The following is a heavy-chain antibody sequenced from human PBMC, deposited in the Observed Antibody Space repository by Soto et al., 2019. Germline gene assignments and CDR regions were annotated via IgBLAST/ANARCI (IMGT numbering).Heavy chain of an antibody. CDR3: ATDQAYTVS. D-gene: IGHD2-2*02. CDR2: INPSDGST. Sequence: QVQLVQSGAEVKKSGASVRVSCKASGYSFTSYDMHWVRQAPGQGLEWLGKINPSDGSTEYAQKFQGRRILTSDTSTSTVYIGLSSLTSEDTAVFYCATDQAYTVSGGQGTLIIVSS. CDR1: GYSFTSYD. J-gene: IGHJ4*02. V-gene: IGHV1-46*01.